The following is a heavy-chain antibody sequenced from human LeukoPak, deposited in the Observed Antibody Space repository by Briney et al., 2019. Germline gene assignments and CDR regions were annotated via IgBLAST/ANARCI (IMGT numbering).Heavy chain of an antibody. Sequence: PETLSLTCTVSGGSISSSSYYWGWIRQPPGKGLEWIVRISSSGSTNYNPSLKSRVTISVDTSKNQFSLKLSSVTAADTAVYFCARGPYSYDSSGAFDIWGQGTMVAVSS. CDR1: GGSISSSSYY. CDR3: ARGPYSYDSSGAFDI. V-gene: IGHV4-39*07. D-gene: IGHD3-22*01. CDR2: ISSSGST. J-gene: IGHJ3*02.